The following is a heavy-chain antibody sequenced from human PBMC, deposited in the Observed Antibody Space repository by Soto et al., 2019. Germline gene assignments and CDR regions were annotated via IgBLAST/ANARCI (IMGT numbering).Heavy chain of an antibody. CDR1: GGTFISYA. CDR2: IIPIFGTA. V-gene: IGHV1-69*13. J-gene: IGHJ6*02. Sequence: GASVKVSCKASGGTFISYAISWVRQAPGQGLEWMGGIIPIFGTANYAQKFQGRVTITADESTSTAYMELSSLRSEDTAVYYCARVNSGYSYGPTPYYYYGMDVWGQGTTVTVSS. D-gene: IGHD5-18*01. CDR3: ARVNSGYSYGPTPYYYYGMDV.